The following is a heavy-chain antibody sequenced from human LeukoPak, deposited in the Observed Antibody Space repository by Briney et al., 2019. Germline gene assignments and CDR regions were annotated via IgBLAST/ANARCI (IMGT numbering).Heavy chain of an antibody. CDR2: MNQDGSEK. V-gene: IGHV3-7*01. J-gene: IGHJ6*02. CDR1: GFTFSDSW. D-gene: IGHD3-16*01. CDR3: ATYTHWVAGDV. Sequence: GGSLRLSCGASGFTFSDSWMSWARQAPGKGLEWVANMNQDGSEKDYVDSVKGRFTISRDNARNSLYLQMSSLRAEDTAVYYCATYTHWVAGDVWGQGTTVTVSS.